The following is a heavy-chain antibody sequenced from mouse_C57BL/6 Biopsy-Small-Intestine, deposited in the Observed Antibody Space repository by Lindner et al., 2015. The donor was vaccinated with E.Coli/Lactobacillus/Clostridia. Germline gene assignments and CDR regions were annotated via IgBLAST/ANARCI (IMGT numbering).Heavy chain of an antibody. CDR2: INPKTGAT. CDR1: GYTFTANY. Sequence: SVKVSCKASGYTFTANYLHWVRQAPGQGLEWMGWINPKTGATLYAQKFQGRVTVTRDTSITTAYMELSGLTSDDTAVYYCARDLQIALAFDYWGQGTLVTVSS. CDR3: ARDLQIALAFDY. D-gene: IGHD1-1*01. J-gene: IGHJ4*01. V-gene: IGHV1-18*01.